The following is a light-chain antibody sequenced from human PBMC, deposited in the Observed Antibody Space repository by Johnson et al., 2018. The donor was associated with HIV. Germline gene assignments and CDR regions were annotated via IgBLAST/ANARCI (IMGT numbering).Light chain of an antibody. CDR3: AAWDDSLNGYV. CDR1: SSNIGNNY. J-gene: IGLJ1*01. CDR2: ENT. Sequence: QSMLTQPPSVSAAPGQKVTISCSGSSSNIGNNYVSWYQQVPGTAPKLLIYENTNRPSGVPDRFSGSKSGTSASLAISGLQAEDEADYYCAAWDDSLNGYVFGTGTKVTVL. V-gene: IGLV1-51*02.